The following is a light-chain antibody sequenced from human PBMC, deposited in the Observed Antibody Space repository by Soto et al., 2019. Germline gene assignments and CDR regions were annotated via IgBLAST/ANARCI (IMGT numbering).Light chain of an antibody. CDR3: QTWGTGIQRL. V-gene: IGLV4-69*02. Sequence: QPVLTQSPSASASLGASVKLTCTLSSGHTSYAIAWHQQQPGKGPRYLMKLNSDGTHTKGDGIPDRFSGSSSGAERYLTISTLQSEDEADYYCQTWGTGIQRLFGGGTKLTVL. CDR2: LNSDGTH. CDR1: SGHTSYA. J-gene: IGLJ2*01.